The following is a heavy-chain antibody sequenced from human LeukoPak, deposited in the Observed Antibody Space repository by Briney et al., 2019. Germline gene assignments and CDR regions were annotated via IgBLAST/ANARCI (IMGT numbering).Heavy chain of an antibody. V-gene: IGHV4-4*07. CDR1: GGSISSYY. CDR2: IYTSGST. D-gene: IGHD3-10*01. J-gene: IGHJ4*02. CDR3: ARRGYGSGSYRSRVDY. Sequence: SETLSLTCTVSGGSISSYYWSWIRQPAGKGLEWIGRIYTSGSTNYNPSLKSRVTMSVDTSKNQFSLKLSSVTAADTAVYYCARRGYGSGSYRSRVDYWGQGTLVTVSS.